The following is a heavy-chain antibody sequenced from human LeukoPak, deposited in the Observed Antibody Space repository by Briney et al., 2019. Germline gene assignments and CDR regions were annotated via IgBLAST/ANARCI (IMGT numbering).Heavy chain of an antibody. CDR3: AKAFRIVGIGNPDDAFDV. J-gene: IGHJ3*01. D-gene: IGHD1-26*01. V-gene: IGHV3-23*01. Sequence: GGSLRLSCAASGFTFSSYSMNWVRQPPGKGLEWVSSIAGTGGSTYYADSVKGRFTLSRDNSENTLYLQLNSLRAEDSGIYYCAKAFRIVGIGNPDDAFDVWGQGTVVTVS. CDR1: GFTFSSYS. CDR2: IAGTGGST.